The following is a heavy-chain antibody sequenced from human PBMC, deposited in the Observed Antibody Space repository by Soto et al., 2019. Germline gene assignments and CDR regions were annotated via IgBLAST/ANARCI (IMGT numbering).Heavy chain of an antibody. D-gene: IGHD5-18*01. CDR1: GFTFSSCG. CDR3: AKDLAGYSYGRVLGPHQYYYGMDX. CDR2: ISYDGSNK. Sequence: GGSLRLSCAASGFTFSSCGMHWVRQAPGKGLEWVSFISYDGSNKYYAYSVKVRFTISRDNANSTLYLQMKSLRAEDTAVYYCAKDLAGYSYGRVLGPHQYYYGMDXWGQGTTLTVS. V-gene: IGHV3-30*18. J-gene: IGHJ6*02.